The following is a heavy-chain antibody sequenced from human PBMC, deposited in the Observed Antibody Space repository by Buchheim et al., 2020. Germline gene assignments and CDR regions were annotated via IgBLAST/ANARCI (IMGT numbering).Heavy chain of an antibody. CDR1: GITFSSYA. CDR3: IYCSSNSCSRAFDY. CDR2: ISGGGGST. V-gene: IGHV3-23*04. D-gene: IGHD2-2*01. Sequence: EVQLVESGGGLVQPGGSLRLSCEASGITFSSYAMSWVRQAPGKGLEWVSAISGGGGSTYYADSVKGRFTISRDNAKMTLYLQMSSLRVEDTAVYYCIYCSSNSCSRAFDYWGQGTL. J-gene: IGHJ4*02.